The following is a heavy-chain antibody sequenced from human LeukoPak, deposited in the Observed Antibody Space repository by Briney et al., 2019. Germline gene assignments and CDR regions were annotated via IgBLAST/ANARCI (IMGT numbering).Heavy chain of an antibody. D-gene: IGHD5-18*01. CDR3: ARETAPDAFDI. CDR2: ISSSSTYM. Sequence: GGSLRLSCAASGFTFSSYSMNWVRQAPGKGLEWVSSISSSSTYMYYADSVKGRFTISRDNAKNSLYLQMNSLRAEDTAVYYCARETAPDAFDIWGQGTMVTVSS. V-gene: IGHV3-21*01. CDR1: GFTFSSYS. J-gene: IGHJ3*02.